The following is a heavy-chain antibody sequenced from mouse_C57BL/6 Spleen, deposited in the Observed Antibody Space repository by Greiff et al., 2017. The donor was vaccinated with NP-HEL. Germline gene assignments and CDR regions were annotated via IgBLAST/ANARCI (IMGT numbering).Heavy chain of an antibody. V-gene: IGHV1-69*01. CDR3: ARTPLITTVVGFDY. D-gene: IGHD1-1*01. CDR2: IDPSDSYT. J-gene: IGHJ2*01. CDR1: GYTFTSYW. Sequence: VQLQQSGAELVMPGASVKLSCKASGYTFTSYWMHWVKQRPGQGLEWIGEIDPSDSYTNYNQKFKGKSTLTVDKSSSTAYMQLSSLTSEDSAVYYCARTPLITTVVGFDYWGQGTTLTVSS.